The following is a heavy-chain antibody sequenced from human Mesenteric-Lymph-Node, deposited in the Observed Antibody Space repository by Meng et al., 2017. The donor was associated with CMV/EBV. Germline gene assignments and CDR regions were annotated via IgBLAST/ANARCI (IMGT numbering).Heavy chain of an antibody. CDR1: GGSFSGYY. CDR2: IYYSGST. J-gene: IGHJ6*02. Sequence: GSLRLSCAVYGGSFSGYYWSWIRQPPGKGLEWIGSIYYSGSTYYNPSLKSRVTISVDTSKNQFSLKLSSVTAADTAVYYCAREGNQLLGYYYYGMDVWGQGTTVTVSS. V-gene: IGHV4-34*01. D-gene: IGHD2-2*01. CDR3: AREGNQLLGYYYYGMDV.